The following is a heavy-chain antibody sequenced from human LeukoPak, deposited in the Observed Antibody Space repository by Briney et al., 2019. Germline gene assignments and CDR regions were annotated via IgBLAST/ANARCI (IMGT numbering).Heavy chain of an antibody. CDR3: AKDHLPGIVVADRDY. CDR2: ISGSGGST. J-gene: IGHJ4*02. D-gene: IGHD6-19*01. CDR1: GFTFSRYG. Sequence: GGSLRLSCAASGFTFSRYGMSWVRQAPGKGLEWVSAISGSGGSTYYADSVKGRFIISRDNSKNTLYLQINSLRAEDTAVYYCAKDHLPGIVVADRDYWGQGTLVTVSS. V-gene: IGHV3-23*01.